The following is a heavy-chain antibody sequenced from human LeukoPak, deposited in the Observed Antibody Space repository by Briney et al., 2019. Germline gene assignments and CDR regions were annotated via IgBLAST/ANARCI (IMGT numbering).Heavy chain of an antibody. V-gene: IGHV4-61*02. D-gene: IGHD3-10*01. J-gene: IGHJ6*03. CDR1: GGSISSGNYY. CDR2: IYTSGST. CDR3: ARESRYYGSGTYYTLWYYYYMDV. Sequence: SETLSLTCTVSGGSISSGNYYWSWIRQPAGKGLEWIGRIYTSGSTNYNPSLKSRVTISVDTSKSQFSLKLNSVTAADTAVYYCARESRYYGSGTYYTLWYYYYMDVWGKGTTVTISS.